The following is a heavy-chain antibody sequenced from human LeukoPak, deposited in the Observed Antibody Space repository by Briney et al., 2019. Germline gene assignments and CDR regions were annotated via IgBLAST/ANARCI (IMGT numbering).Heavy chain of an antibody. Sequence: ASVKVFCKASGYTFTNYGISWVRQAPGEGLEWMGWISGYNGDTNHAQKFQGRVTMTTDTSTNTAYMELRSLRSDDTAVYYCARPYDSSGNDLGYWGQGTLVTVSS. CDR2: ISGYNGDT. CDR3: ARPYDSSGNDLGY. CDR1: GYTFTNYG. V-gene: IGHV1-18*01. J-gene: IGHJ4*02. D-gene: IGHD3-22*01.